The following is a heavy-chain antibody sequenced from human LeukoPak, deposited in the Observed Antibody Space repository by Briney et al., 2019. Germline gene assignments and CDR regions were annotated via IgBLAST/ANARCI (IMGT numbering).Heavy chain of an antibody. J-gene: IGHJ3*02. V-gene: IGHV3-11*04. CDR3: ARDLPSLFYYDSSGDAFDI. D-gene: IGHD3-22*01. CDR2: ISSSGSTI. CDR1: GFTFSDYY. Sequence: GGSLRLSCAASGFTFSDYYMGWIRQAPGKGLEWVSYISSSGSTIYYADSVKGRFTISRDNAKNSLYLQMNSLRAEDTAVYYCARDLPSLFYYDSSGDAFDIWGQGTMVTVSS.